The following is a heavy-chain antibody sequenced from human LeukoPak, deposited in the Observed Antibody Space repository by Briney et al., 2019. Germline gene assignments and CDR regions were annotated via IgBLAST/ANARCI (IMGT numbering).Heavy chain of an antibody. V-gene: IGHV1-18*01. J-gene: IGHJ4*02. Sequence: ASVKVSCQASGYTFTRYGIRWVRQAPGQGLAWMGWISAYNGNTNYARKLQGRVTMTTDTTTSTAYLELRSLRSDDTAVYYCARDDPSIAVAGRDWGQGTLVTVSS. CDR2: ISAYNGNT. CDR1: GYTFTRYG. D-gene: IGHD6-19*01. CDR3: ARDDPSIAVAGRD.